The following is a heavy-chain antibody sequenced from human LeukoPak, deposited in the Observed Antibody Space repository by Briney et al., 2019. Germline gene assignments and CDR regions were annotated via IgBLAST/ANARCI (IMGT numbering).Heavy chain of an antibody. CDR1: GFTFSSYW. V-gene: IGHV3-7*03. D-gene: IGHD1-26*01. Sequence: PGGSLRLSCAASGFTFSSYWMSWVRQAPGKGLGWVANIKQDGSEKYYVDSVKGRFTISRDNAKNSLYLQMNSLRAEDTAVYYCAKGGGSYFQIYYYYYMDVWGKGTTVTVSS. CDR3: AKGGGSYFQIYYYYYMDV. CDR2: IKQDGSEK. J-gene: IGHJ6*03.